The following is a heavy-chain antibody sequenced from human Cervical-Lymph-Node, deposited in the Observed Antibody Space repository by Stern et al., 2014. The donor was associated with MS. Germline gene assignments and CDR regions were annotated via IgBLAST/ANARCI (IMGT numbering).Heavy chain of an antibody. CDR3: ARQRYFDY. V-gene: IGHV5-51*01. CDR1: GYTFTSYW. J-gene: IGHJ4*02. Sequence: EMQLVESGPEVKRPGESLKISCQASGYTFTSYWIGWVRQIPGKGLEWIAVIFPGGSDSINSPSSQARVTVSAAKSGSTAYLRWNNLKASDSAIYYCARQRYFDYWGQGTLVTVSS. CDR2: IFPGGSDS.